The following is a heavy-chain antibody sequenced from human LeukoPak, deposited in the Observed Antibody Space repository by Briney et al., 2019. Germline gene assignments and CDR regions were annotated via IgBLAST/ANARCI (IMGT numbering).Heavy chain of an antibody. V-gene: IGHV3-33*01. CDR2: IWYDGSNK. D-gene: IGHD3-10*01. J-gene: IGHJ6*02. CDR1: GFTFSNYG. Sequence: GGSLRLSCAASGFTFSNYGMHWVRQAPGKGLEWVAIIWYDGSNKYYADSVKGRFTISRDNSKNTLYLQMNSLRAEDTAVYYCARGVGRESYGMDVWGQGTTVTVSS. CDR3: ARGVGRESYGMDV.